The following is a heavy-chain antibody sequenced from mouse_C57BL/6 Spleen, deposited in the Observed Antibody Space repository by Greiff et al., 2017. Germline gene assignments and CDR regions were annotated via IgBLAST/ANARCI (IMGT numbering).Heavy chain of an antibody. CDR2: IYPRSGNT. CDR1: GYTFTSYG. V-gene: IGHV1-81*01. J-gene: IGHJ1*03. Sequence: VQLQQSGAELARPGASVKLSCKASGYTFTSYGISWVKQRTGQGLEWIGEIYPRSGNTYYNEKFKGKATLTADKSSSTAYMELRSLTSEDSAVYFCARSCYASSLRYFYVWRTGTRVTVSS. CDR3: ARSCYASSLRYFYV. D-gene: IGHD1-1*01.